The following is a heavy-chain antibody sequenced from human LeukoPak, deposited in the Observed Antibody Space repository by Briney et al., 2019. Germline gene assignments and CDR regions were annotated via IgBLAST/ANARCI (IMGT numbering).Heavy chain of an antibody. CDR2: IYYSGST. J-gene: IGHJ4*02. Sequence: KPSETLSLTCTVSGGSISSYYWSWIRQPPGKGLEWIGYIYYSGSTNYNPSLKSRVTISVDTSKNQFSLKLSSVTAADTAVYYCARISHSSGWYHYWGQGTLVTVSS. V-gene: IGHV4-59*12. CDR3: ARISHSSGWYHY. CDR1: GGSISSYY. D-gene: IGHD6-19*01.